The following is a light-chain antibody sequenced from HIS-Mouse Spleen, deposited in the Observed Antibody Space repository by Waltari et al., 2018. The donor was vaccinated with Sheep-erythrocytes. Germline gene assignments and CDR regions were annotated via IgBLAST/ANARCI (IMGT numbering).Light chain of an antibody. CDR3: QAWDSSTVV. Sequence: QSALTQPPSASGSPGQSVTISCTGTSSDVGGYNYVPWYQQHPGKAPKLMIYEVSKRPSGVPDRFSGSNSGNTATLTISGTQAMDEADYYCQAWDSSTVVFGGGTKLTVL. CDR1: SSDVGGYNY. V-gene: IGLV2-8*01. J-gene: IGLJ2*01. CDR2: EVS.